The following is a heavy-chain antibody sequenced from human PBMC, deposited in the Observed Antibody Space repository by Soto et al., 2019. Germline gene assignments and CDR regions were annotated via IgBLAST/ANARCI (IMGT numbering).Heavy chain of an antibody. J-gene: IGHJ4*02. CDR3: ARGYYYDSSGYSSFDY. CDR2: ISAYNGNT. D-gene: IGHD3-22*01. Sequence: ASVKVSCKASGYTFTSYAMHWVRQAPGQRLEWMGWISAYNGNTNYAQKLQGRVTMTTDTSTSTAYMELRSLRSDDTAVYYCARGYYYDSSGYSSFDYWGQGTLVTVSS. CDR1: GYTFTSYA. V-gene: IGHV1-18*01.